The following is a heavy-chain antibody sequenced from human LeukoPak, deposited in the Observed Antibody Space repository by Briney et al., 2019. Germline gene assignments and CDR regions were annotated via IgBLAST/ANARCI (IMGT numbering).Heavy chain of an antibody. J-gene: IGHJ3*02. D-gene: IGHD5-24*01. CDR2: ISSSSSYI. Sequence: GGSLRLSCAASGFTFSSYAMHWVRQAPGKGLEWVSSISSSSSYIYYADSVKGRFTISRDNAKNSLYLQMNSLRAEDTAVYYCARDMGRLGDGYNRLEGSDAFAIWGQGTMVTVSS. V-gene: IGHV3-21*01. CDR3: ARDMGRLGDGYNRLEGSDAFAI. CDR1: GFTFSSYA.